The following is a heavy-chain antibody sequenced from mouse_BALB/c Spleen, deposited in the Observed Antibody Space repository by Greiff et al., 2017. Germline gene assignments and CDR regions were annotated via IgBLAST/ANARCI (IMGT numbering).Heavy chain of an antibody. CDR1: GYTFTSYW. D-gene: IGHD2-2*01. J-gene: IGHJ3*01. V-gene: IGHV1-7*01. Sequence: VKLQQSGAELAKPGASVKMSCKASGYTFTSYWMHWVKQRPGQGLEWIGYINPSTGYTEYNQKFKDKATLTADKSSSTAYMQLSSLTSEDSAVYYCASFMFTTAYWGQGTLVTVSA. CDR2: INPSTGYT. CDR3: ASFMFTTAY.